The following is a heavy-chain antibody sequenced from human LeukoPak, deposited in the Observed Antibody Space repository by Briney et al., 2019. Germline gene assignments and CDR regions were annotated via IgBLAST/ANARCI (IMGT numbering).Heavy chain of an antibody. CDR3: ASHYDIDY. V-gene: IGHV3-21*06. D-gene: IGHD3-9*01. CDR1: GFTFSSYS. CDR2: ISSGSSYI. Sequence: GGSLRLSCAASGFTFSSYSMNWVRQAPGKGLEWVSSISSGSSYIYYADSMKGRFTVSRDNAKNSLYLQMNSLKAEDTAVYFCASHYDIDYWGQGTLVTVSS. J-gene: IGHJ4*02.